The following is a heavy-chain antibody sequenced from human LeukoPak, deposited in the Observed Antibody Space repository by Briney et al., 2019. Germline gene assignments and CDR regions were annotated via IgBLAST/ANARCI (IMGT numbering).Heavy chain of an antibody. V-gene: IGHV1-2*04. J-gene: IGHJ4*02. D-gene: IGHD2-15*01. Sequence: EASVKVSCKASGGTFSSYAISWVRQAPGQGLEWMGWINPNSGGTNYAQRFQGWVTMTRDTSISTAYMELSRLRSDDTAVYYCARDSLVEYFDYWGQGTLVTVSS. CDR3: ARDSLVEYFDY. CDR1: GGTFSSYA. CDR2: INPNSGGT.